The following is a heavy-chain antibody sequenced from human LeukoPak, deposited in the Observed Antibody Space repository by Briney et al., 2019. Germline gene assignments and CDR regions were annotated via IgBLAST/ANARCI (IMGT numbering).Heavy chain of an antibody. Sequence: SVKVSCKASGGTFSSYAISWVRQAPGQGLEWMGGIIPIFGTANYAQKFQGKVTITTDESTSTAYMELSSLRSEDTAVYYCASETSKLPLDYWGQGTLVTVSS. CDR3: ASETSKLPLDY. J-gene: IGHJ4*02. V-gene: IGHV1-69*05. CDR1: GGTFSSYA. D-gene: IGHD2-15*01. CDR2: IIPIFGTA.